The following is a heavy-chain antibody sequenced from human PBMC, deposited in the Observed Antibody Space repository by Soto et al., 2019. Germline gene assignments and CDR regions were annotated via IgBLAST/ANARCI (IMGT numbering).Heavy chain of an antibody. V-gene: IGHV3-30*03. D-gene: IGHD2-15*01. J-gene: IGHJ6*02. CDR1: GFTLSSYG. CDR2: ISYDGSNK. CDR3: ATGPGYCISSSCYNGYYGMDV. Sequence: QVQLVESGGGVVQPGRSLRLSCAASGFTLSSYGMHWVRQAPGKGLEWVAVISYDGSNKYYADSVKGRFTISRDNSKNTLYLQMNSLRPEDTAVYYCATGPGYCISSSCYNGYYGMDVWGQGTTVTVSS.